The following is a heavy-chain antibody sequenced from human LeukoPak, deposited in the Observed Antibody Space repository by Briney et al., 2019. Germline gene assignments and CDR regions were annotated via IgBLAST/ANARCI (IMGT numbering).Heavy chain of an antibody. CDR2: IYTGGDT. CDR3: AGGQMFTSGGFDD. D-gene: IGHD6-19*01. Sequence: GSLRLSCAASGFSVSNKYMSWVRQAPGKVLEWVSVIYTGGDTYYADSVRGRFTISRDNSKNTVNLQMNSLRAEDTALYYCAGGQMFTSGGFDDWGQGTLVTVSS. J-gene: IGHJ4*02. V-gene: IGHV3-53*01. CDR1: GFSVSNKY.